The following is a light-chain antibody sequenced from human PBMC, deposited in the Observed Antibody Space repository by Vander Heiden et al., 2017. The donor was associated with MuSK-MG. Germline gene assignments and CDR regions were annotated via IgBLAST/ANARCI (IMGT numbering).Light chain of an antibody. CDR2: AAS. CDR3: QQSDSTSLT. V-gene: IGKV1-39*01. Sequence: DIQLPLSPSSLSASVGDRVTITCRASQSISSYLNWYQQKPGKAPKLLIYAASSLQSGVPSRFSGSGSGTDFTLTISSLQPEDFATYYCQQSDSTSLTFGPGTKVDIK. J-gene: IGKJ3*01. CDR1: QSISSY.